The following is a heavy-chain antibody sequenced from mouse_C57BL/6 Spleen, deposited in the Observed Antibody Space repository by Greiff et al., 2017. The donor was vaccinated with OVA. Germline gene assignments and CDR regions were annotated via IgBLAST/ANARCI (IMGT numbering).Heavy chain of an antibody. V-gene: IGHV5-6*01. CDR2: ISSGGSYT. CDR1: GFTFSSYG. J-gene: IGHJ3*01. Sequence: EVKLVGSGGDLVKPGGSLKLSCAASGFTFSSYGMSWVRQTQDKRLEWVATISSGGSYTYYPDSVKGRFTISRDNAKNTPYLQMSSLKSEDTAMYYCARQGGYDPTWFAYWGQGTLVTVSA. D-gene: IGHD2-2*01. CDR3: ARQGGYDPTWFAY.